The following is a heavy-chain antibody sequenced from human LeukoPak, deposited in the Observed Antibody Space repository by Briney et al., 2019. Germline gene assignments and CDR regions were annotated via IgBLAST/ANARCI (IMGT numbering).Heavy chain of an antibody. D-gene: IGHD3-10*01. Sequence: PSETLSLTCAVYVGSFSGYYWSWIRQPPWKGLEWIGEINHSGSTNYNPSLKSRVTISVDTSKNQFSLKLSSVTAADTAVYYCARGRYYYGSGSFDYWGQGTLVTVSS. J-gene: IGHJ4*02. CDR3: ARGRYYYGSGSFDY. V-gene: IGHV4-34*01. CDR1: VGSFSGYY. CDR2: INHSGST.